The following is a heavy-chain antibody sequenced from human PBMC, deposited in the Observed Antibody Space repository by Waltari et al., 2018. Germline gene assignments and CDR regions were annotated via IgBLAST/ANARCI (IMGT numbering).Heavy chain of an antibody. CDR2: ISYSGAT. Sequence: QLHLQESGTGLAQPSETLSLTCSVSAGSITSNRHYWGWSRQPPRKGLEWTGTISYSGATYNSPSHKSRVTISVDTSKNQFSLKLSSATAADTAVYYCATYVGASVGTAAFDVWGQGTMVTVSS. CDR1: AGSITSNRHY. V-gene: IGHV4-39*01. D-gene: IGHD6-13*01. J-gene: IGHJ3*01. CDR3: ATYVGASVGTAAFDV.